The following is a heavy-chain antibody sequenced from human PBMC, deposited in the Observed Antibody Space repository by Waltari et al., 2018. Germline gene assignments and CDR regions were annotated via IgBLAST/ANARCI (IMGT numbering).Heavy chain of an antibody. CDR1: GFTFSSYS. Sequence: EVQLVESGGGLVQPGGSLRLSCAASGFTFSSYSMNWVRQAPGKGLEWVSYISSSSSTIYYADSVKGRFTISRDNAKNSLYLQMNSLRAEDTAVYYCARESKVGYCSGGSCYPRSYYYMDVWGKGTTVTISS. CDR3: ARESKVGYCSGGSCYPRSYYYMDV. CDR2: ISSSSSTI. D-gene: IGHD2-15*01. J-gene: IGHJ6*03. V-gene: IGHV3-48*04.